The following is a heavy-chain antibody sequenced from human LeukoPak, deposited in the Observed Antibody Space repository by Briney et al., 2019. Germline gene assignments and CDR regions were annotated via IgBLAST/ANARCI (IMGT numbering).Heavy chain of an antibody. J-gene: IGHJ4*02. CDR1: GFTFSTYT. D-gene: IGHD7-27*01. CDR3: AIDPNWGTHS. Sequence: GGSLRLSCAASGFTFSTYTMYWVRHPPEKGLEWVSIIGSSGGGIHYADSVKGRFTISRDNSKNALYLQMNSLRVEDTAVYYCAIDPNWGTHSWGQGVLVTVSS. CDR2: IGSSGGGI. V-gene: IGHV3-23*01.